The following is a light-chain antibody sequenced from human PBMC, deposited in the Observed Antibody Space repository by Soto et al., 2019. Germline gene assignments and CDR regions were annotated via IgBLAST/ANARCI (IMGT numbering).Light chain of an antibody. J-gene: IGKJ4*01. V-gene: IGKV1-5*03. CDR2: KSS. Sequence: DIQMTQSPSTLSASVGDRVTITCRASQSISSWLAWYQQKPGKAPKRLIYKSSTLESGLPSRFSGGGSGTEFTVTISSLQPDDFATYYCQQYDIFSLAFGGGTKVEVK. CDR1: QSISSW. CDR3: QQYDIFSLA.